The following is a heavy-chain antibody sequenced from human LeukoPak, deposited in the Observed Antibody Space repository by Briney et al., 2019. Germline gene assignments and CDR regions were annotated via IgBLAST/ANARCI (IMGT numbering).Heavy chain of an antibody. Sequence: SETLSLTCAVYGGSFSGYYWSWIRHPPGKGLEWIVEINQSGSTNYNPSLKSRVTISVDTSKNQFSLKLSSVTAADTAVYYCARGELVIVPAVNYYYYYMDAWGKGTTVTVSS. CDR2: INQSGST. D-gene: IGHD2-2*01. J-gene: IGHJ6*03. CDR1: GGSFSGYY. V-gene: IGHV4-34*01. CDR3: ARGELVIVPAVNYYYYYMDA.